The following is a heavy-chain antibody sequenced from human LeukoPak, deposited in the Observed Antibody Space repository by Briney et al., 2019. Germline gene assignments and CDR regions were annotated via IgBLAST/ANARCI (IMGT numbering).Heavy chain of an antibody. D-gene: IGHD6-19*01. CDR3: ARIMGSGKGGYMDV. CDR1: GFTFSTYS. V-gene: IGHV3-48*04. Sequence: AGGSLRLSCAASGFTFSTYSMHWVRQAPGKGLEWVSYISGSSTTIYYADSVKGRFTISRDNAKNSLYLQMNSLRAEDTVVYYCARIMGSGKGGYMDVWGKGTTVTVSS. J-gene: IGHJ6*03. CDR2: ISGSSTTI.